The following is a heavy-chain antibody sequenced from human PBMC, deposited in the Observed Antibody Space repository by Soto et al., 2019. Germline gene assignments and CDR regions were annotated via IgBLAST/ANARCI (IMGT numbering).Heavy chain of an antibody. CDR2: INPNGGI. Sequence: QVQLVQSGAEVKRPGASVKVSCKASGYTLTDNYMHWVREAPGQGLEWMGWINPNGGINYAQKFQGRVTMTSDTSISTAYMELSRLRSDDTAVYYCARSLTTQTKLLDYWGQGTLVTVSS. J-gene: IGHJ4*02. V-gene: IGHV1-2*02. D-gene: IGHD4-4*01. CDR1: GYTLTDNY. CDR3: ARSLTTQTKLLDY.